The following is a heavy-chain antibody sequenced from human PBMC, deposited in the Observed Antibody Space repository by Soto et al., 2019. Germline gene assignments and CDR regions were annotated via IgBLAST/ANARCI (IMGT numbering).Heavy chain of an antibody. CDR3: ARAYYFGSGTSYTLYY. D-gene: IGHD3-10*01. Sequence: GGSLRLSCAASGFTFSNYGMHWVRRAPGEGLEWVAVISDDGVSKYYADSVQGRFTISRDNSESAVFLQMNSPRPDDTALYFCARAYYFGSGTSYTLYYWGQGTQVTVSS. CDR1: GFTFSNYG. V-gene: IGHV3-30*03. J-gene: IGHJ4*02. CDR2: ISDDGVSK.